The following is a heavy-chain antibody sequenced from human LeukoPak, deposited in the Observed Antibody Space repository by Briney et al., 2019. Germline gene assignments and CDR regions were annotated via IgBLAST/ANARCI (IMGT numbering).Heavy chain of an antibody. V-gene: IGHV3-21*01. J-gene: IGHJ4*02. CDR1: GFTFSRYS. CDR3: ARAPLHLAMYHYFDY. CDR2: ISTSSSYI. D-gene: IGHD2-2*01. Sequence: GGSLRLSCAATGFTFSRYSMNWVRQAPGKGLEWVSYISTSSSYIHYADSVNGRFTISRDNAKKSLFLQMNSLRAEDTAVYYCARAPLHLAMYHYFDYWGQGTLVTVSS.